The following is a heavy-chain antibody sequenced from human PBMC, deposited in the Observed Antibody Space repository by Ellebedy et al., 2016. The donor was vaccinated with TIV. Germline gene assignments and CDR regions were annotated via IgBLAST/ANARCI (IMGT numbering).Heavy chain of an antibody. D-gene: IGHD6-13*01. J-gene: IGHJ6*02. V-gene: IGHV3-7*01. CDR3: ARDLYSSSWYVGYYYGMDV. Sequence: PGGPLRLSCAASGFTFSSYWMSWVRQAPGKGLEWVANIKQDGSEKYYVDSVKGRFTISRDNAKNSLYLQMNSLRAEDTAVYYCARDLYSSSWYVGYYYGMDVWGQGTTVTVSS. CDR2: IKQDGSEK. CDR1: GFTFSSYW.